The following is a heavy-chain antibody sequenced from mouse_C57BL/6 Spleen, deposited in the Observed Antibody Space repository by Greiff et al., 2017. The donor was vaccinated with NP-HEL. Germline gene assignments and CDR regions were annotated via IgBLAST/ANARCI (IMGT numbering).Heavy chain of an antibody. CDR3: ARGVYDDYSFFAY. D-gene: IGHD2-3*01. CDR2: IYPGSGNT. Sequence: QVQLKQSGAELVRPGASVKLSCKASGYTFTDYYINWVKQRPGQGLEWIARIYPGSGNTSYNEKFKGKATLTADKSSSTAYMQLSSLTSEDSAVYFCARGVYDDYSFFAYWGQGTLVTVSA. V-gene: IGHV1-76*01. J-gene: IGHJ3*01. CDR1: GYTFTDYY.